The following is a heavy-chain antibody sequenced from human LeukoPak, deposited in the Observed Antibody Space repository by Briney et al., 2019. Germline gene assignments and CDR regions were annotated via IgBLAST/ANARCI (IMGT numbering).Heavy chain of an antibody. CDR2: IYTSGST. Sequence: SETLSLTCTVSGGSISSYYWSWIRQPPGKGLEWIGYIYTSGSTNYNPSLKSRVTISVDTSKNQFSLKLSSVTAADTAVYYCARLALHYYDSSGSGWFDPWGQGTLVTVSS. D-gene: IGHD3-22*01. J-gene: IGHJ5*02. CDR3: ARLALHYYDSSGSGWFDP. V-gene: IGHV4-4*09. CDR1: GGSISSYY.